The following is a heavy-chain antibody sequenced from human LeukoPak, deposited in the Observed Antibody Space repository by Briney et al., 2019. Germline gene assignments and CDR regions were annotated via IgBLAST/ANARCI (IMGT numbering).Heavy chain of an antibody. CDR1: GFTFSDYY. V-gene: IGHV3-11*01. J-gene: IGHJ3*02. CDR3: ALRRYSSSPSAFDI. CDR2: ISSSGSTI. Sequence: GGSLRLSCAASGFTFSDYYMSWIRQAPGKGLEWVSYISSSGSTIYYADSVKGRFTISRDNAKNSLYLQMNSLRAEDMALYYCALRRYSSSPSAFDIWGQGTMVTVSS. D-gene: IGHD6-13*01.